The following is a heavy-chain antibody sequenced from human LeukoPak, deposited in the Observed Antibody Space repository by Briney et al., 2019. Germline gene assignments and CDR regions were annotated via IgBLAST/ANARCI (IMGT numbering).Heavy chain of an antibody. CDR2: IYYSGST. J-gene: IGHJ4*02. CDR3: ASYYYGSGSYYNEDS. D-gene: IGHD3-10*01. V-gene: IGHV4-31*03. CDR1: GGSISSGGYY. Sequence: PSQTLSLTCTVSGGSISSGGYYWSWIRQHPGKGLEWIGYIYYSGSTYYNPSLKSRVTISVDPSKNQFSLKLSSVTAADTAVYYCASYYYGSGSYYNEDSWGQGTLVTVSS.